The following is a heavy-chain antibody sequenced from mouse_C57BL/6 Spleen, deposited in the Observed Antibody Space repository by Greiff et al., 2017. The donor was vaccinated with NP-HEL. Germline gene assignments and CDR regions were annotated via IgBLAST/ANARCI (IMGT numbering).Heavy chain of an antibody. CDR3: ANGYYSYDGYDMDY. CDR2: IDPSDSET. V-gene: IGHV1-52*01. Sequence: VQLQQPGAELVRPGSSVKLSCKASGYTFTSYWMHWVKQRPIQGLEWIGNIDPSDSETHYNQKFKDKATLTVDKSSSTAYMQLSILTSEDSAVYYCANGYYSYDGYDMDYWGQGTSVTVSS. CDR1: GYTFTSYW. D-gene: IGHD2-12*01. J-gene: IGHJ4*01.